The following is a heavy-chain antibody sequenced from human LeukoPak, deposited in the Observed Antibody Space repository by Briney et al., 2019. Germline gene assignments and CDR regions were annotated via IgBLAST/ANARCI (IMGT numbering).Heavy chain of an antibody. CDR2: INWNGGST. CDR1: GLTFDDYG. J-gene: IGHJ4*02. V-gene: IGHV3-20*04. D-gene: IGHD3-16*01. CDR3: ARVFGDGYYFDY. Sequence: PGGSLRLSCAASGLTFDDYGMSWVRQAPGKGLEWVSGINWNGGSTGYADSVKGRFTISRDNAKNSLYLQMNSLRAEDTALYYCARVFGDGYYFDYWGQGTLVTVSS.